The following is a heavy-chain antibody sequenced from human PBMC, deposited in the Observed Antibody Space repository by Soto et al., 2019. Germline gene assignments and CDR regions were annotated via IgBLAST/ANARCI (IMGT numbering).Heavy chain of an antibody. Sequence: QVQLVQSGAEVKKPGASVKVSCKASDYTFSSYGISWVRQAPGQGLEWMGWINSYNYKTNFAQKFQGRVTMTTDTPTSTADMELRSLTSDDTAVYYCARRQGYNYGYYFDYWGQGTLVTVSS. CDR2: INSYNYKT. CDR1: DYTFSSYG. J-gene: IGHJ4*02. V-gene: IGHV1-18*01. D-gene: IGHD5-18*01. CDR3: ARRQGYNYGYYFDY.